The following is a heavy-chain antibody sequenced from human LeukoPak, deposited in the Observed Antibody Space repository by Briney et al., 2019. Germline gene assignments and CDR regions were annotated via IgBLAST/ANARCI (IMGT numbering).Heavy chain of an antibody. CDR1: GFTFSRYA. D-gene: IGHD2-15*01. Sequence: QPGGSLRLSCTASGFTFSRYAMSWVRQAPGEGLDWVSAISGGGGSTYYADSVKGRFTISRDNSKNTLYLQMNSLRAEDTAVYYCAKDRCSGGGCTARANSFWGQGTLVTVSS. J-gene: IGHJ4*02. CDR2: ISGGGGST. CDR3: AKDRCSGGGCTARANSF. V-gene: IGHV3-23*01.